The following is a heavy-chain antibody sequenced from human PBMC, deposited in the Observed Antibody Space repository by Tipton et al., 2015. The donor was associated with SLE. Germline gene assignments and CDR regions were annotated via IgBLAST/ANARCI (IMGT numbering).Heavy chain of an antibody. Sequence: QLVQSGAEVKRPGSSVKVSCKASGGTFSSYTINWVRQAPGHGLEWMGRIIPMVGTANYAQKFQGRVTITADKSTSTAYMELSSLRSEDTAIYYCARGGYSSGWFFGDGAFDVWGQGTMVTVSS. D-gene: IGHD6-19*01. J-gene: IGHJ3*01. V-gene: IGHV1-69*08. CDR1: GGTFSSYT. CDR3: ARGGYSSGWFFGDGAFDV. CDR2: IIPMVGTA.